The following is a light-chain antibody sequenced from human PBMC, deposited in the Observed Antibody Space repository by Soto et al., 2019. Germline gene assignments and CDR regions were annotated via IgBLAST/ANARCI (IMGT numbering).Light chain of an antibody. V-gene: IGKV1-39*01. CDR3: KQSYSVPLT. CDR1: HNIVNY. Sequence: DIQITQSPSALSAPVAPTIPLTCRSSHNIVNYLNWYQWEPGKAPKLLIYAASSLQSGVSSRFSGSGSGTHFTLTINSLQPEDFATFSCKQSYSVPLTFGGGTKVDIK. J-gene: IGKJ4*01. CDR2: AAS.